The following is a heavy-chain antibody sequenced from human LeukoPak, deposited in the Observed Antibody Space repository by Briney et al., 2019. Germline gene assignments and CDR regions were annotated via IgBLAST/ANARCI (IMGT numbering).Heavy chain of an antibody. CDR1: GGSISSYY. J-gene: IGHJ4*02. Sequence: PSETLSLTCTVSGGSISSYYWSWIRQPPGKGLEWIGYIYYSGSTNYNPSLKSRVTISVDTSKNQFSLKLSSVTAADTAVYYCARDLTPIVGATYFDYWGQGTLVTVSS. V-gene: IGHV4-59*01. D-gene: IGHD1-26*01. CDR2: IYYSGST. CDR3: ARDLTPIVGATYFDY.